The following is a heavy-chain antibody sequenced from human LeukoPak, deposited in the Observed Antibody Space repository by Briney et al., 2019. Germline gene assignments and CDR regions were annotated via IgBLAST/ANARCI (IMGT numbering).Heavy chain of an antibody. CDR1: GGSISSYY. Sequence: SETLSLTCTVSGGSISSYYWSWIRQPPGKGLEWIGYIYYSGSTNYNPSLKSRVTISVDTSKNQFPLKLSSVTAADTAVYYCARHATMIVVVPEYYFDYWGQGTLVTVSS. CDR2: IYYSGST. V-gene: IGHV4-59*08. D-gene: IGHD3-22*01. J-gene: IGHJ4*02. CDR3: ARHATMIVVVPEYYFDY.